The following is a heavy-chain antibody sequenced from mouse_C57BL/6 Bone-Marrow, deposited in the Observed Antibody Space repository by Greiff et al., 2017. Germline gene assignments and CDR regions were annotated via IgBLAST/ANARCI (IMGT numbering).Heavy chain of an antibody. D-gene: IGHD3-2*02. CDR2: IRNKANNPAT. J-gene: IGHJ3*01. CDR1: GFTFSDAW. Sequence: EVQLVESGGGLVQPGGSMKLSCAASGFTFSDAWMDWVRQSPEKGLEWVAEIRNKANNPATYYAESVKGRFTISRDDSKSSVYLQMNSFRAEDTGIQYSTRSRSQATSFAYWGQGTLVTVSA. V-gene: IGHV6-6*01. CDR3: TRSRSQATSFAY.